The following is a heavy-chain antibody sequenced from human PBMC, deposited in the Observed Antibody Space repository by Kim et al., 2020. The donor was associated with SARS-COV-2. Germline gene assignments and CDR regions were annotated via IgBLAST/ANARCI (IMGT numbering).Heavy chain of an antibody. CDR2: IYPGDSDT. CDR3: ARPYDFWSGHRGAFDI. D-gene: IGHD3-3*01. V-gene: IGHV5-51*01. J-gene: IGHJ3*02. Sequence: GESLKISCKGSGYSFTSYWIGWVRQMPGKGLEWMGIIYPGDSDTRYSPSFQGQVTISADKSISTAYLQWSSLKASDTAMYYCARPYDFWSGHRGAFDIWGQGTMVTVSS. CDR1: GYSFTSYW.